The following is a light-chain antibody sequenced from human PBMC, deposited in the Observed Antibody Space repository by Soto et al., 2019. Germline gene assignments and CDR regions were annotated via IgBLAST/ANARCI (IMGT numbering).Light chain of an antibody. CDR2: DVT. J-gene: IGLJ1*01. CDR1: SSDVGGYIY. V-gene: IGLV2-14*01. Sequence: QSVLTQPASVSGSPGQSITISCTGTSSDVGGYIYVSWYQQHPGKAPKLMIYDVTSRPSGVSYRFSGSKSGNTASLTISGLQAEDEANYYCTSYPASSSNVFGTGTEVTVL. CDR3: TSYPASSSNV.